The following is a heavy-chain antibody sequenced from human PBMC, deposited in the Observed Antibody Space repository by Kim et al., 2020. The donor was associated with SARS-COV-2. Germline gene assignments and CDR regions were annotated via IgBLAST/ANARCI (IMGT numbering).Heavy chain of an antibody. V-gene: IGHV3-33*01. J-gene: IGHJ6*02. D-gene: IGHD2-15*01. CDR3: ARALTPYCSGGSCYYYYGMDV. Sequence: GGSRRLSCAASGFTFSSYGMHWVRQAPGKGLEWVAVIWYDGSNKYYADSVKGRFTISRDNSKNTLYLQMNSLRAEDTAVYYCARALTPYCSGGSCYYYYGMDVWGQGTTVTVSS. CDR2: IWYDGSNK. CDR1: GFTFSSYG.